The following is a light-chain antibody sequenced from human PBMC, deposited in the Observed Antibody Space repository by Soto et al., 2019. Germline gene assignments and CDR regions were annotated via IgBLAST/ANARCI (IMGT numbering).Light chain of an antibody. Sequence: DIVMTQSPDSLAVSLGERATINCKSSQSVLYSSNNKNYLAWYQQKPGQPPKLLIYWASSRESGVPDRLSGSGSGTDFTLTISSLQAEDVAVYYCQQYFSNPWTFGQGTKVEIK. CDR3: QQYFSNPWT. J-gene: IGKJ1*01. CDR1: QSVLYSSNNKNY. CDR2: WAS. V-gene: IGKV4-1*01.